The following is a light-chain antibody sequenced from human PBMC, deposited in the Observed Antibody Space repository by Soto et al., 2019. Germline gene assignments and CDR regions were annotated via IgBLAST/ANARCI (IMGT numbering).Light chain of an antibody. CDR2: WAS. Sequence: DIMMNQSPDSLAVSLGQRATITCKPSQNMLPSANNKNYLAWFQQKPGQPPKLLLFWASTRESGVPDRFSGSGSGTDFTLTISNLQAEDVAVYYCQQYYSSPTWTFGQGTKVDI. CDR3: QQYYSSPTWT. CDR1: QNMLPSANNKNY. V-gene: IGKV4-1*01. J-gene: IGKJ1*01.